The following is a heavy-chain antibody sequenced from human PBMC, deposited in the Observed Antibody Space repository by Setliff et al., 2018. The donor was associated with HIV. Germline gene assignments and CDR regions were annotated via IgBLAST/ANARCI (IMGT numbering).Heavy chain of an antibody. D-gene: IGHD5-12*01. CDR3: ARGDGYRANDAYYYYMDV. CDR2: IYNSGYS. V-gene: IGHV4-61*05. J-gene: IGHJ6*03. CDR1: GGSITSSTYY. Sequence: PSETLSLTCTVSGGSITSSTYYWDWIRQPPGKGLEWIGYIYNSGYSNSKPSLKSRVTISLDTSKNQFSLKLSSVTAADTAVYYCARGDGYRANDAYYYYMDVWGKGSTVTV.